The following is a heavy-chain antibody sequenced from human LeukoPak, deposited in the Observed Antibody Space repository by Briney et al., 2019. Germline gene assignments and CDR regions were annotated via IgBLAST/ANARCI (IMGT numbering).Heavy chain of an antibody. CDR2: IYYSGST. D-gene: IGHD5-18*01. CDR3: ARGAAGYSYG. J-gene: IGHJ4*02. V-gene: IGHV4-30-4*02. CDR1: GGSISSGDYY. Sequence: SETLSLTCTVSGGSISSGDYYWSWIRQPPGMGLEWIGYIYYSGSTYYNPPLKSRVTISIDTSKNQFSLRLSSVTAADTAVYYCARGAAGYSYGWGQGTLVTVSS.